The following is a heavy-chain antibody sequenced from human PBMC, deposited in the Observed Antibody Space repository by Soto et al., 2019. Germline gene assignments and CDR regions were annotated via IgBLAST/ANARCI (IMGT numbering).Heavy chain of an antibody. CDR3: ASDLVGASDSYGLDV. V-gene: IGHV3-33*01. D-gene: IGHD1-26*01. Sequence: QVQLVESGGGVVQPGRSLRLSCAASGFTFRNYGMHWVRQAPGKGLEWVAIIWHDGNNKYYADSVRGRFIISRDNSKNRLYLQMNSLRAEDTAVYYCASDLVGASDSYGLDVWCQGTPVTVSS. CDR1: GFTFRNYG. J-gene: IGHJ6*02. CDR2: IWHDGNNK.